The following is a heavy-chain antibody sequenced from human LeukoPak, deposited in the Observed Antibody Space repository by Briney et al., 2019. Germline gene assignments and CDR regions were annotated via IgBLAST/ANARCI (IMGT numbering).Heavy chain of an antibody. D-gene: IGHD2/OR15-2a*01. CDR1: GFTFSSYK. CDR3: ARVLFHSLAVFDY. V-gene: IGHV3-48*03. CDR2: ITTSGTTT. Sequence: GGSLRLSCAASGFTFSSYKMIWVRQAPGKGLEXXXYITTSGTTTYYADSLKGRFTISRDNAKNSLYLQMNSLRAEDTAVYYCARVLFHSLAVFDYWGQGTLVTVSS. J-gene: IGHJ4*02.